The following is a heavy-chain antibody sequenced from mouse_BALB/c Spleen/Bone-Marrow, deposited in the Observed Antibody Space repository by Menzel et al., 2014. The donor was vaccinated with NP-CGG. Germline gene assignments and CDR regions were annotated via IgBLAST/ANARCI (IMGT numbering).Heavy chain of an antibody. CDR1: GYTFTNYW. V-gene: IGHV1-7*01. CDR2: INPSTGYT. D-gene: IGHD1-1*01. J-gene: IGHJ2*01. CDR3: ARIYYYGRDY. Sequence: QVQLQQSGAELAKPGASVKMSCKASGYTFTNYWMHWVKQRPGQGLEWIGYINPSTGYTECNQKFKDKATLTADKSSSTAYMQLSSRTSEDSAVYYCARIYYYGRDYWGQGTTLTVSS.